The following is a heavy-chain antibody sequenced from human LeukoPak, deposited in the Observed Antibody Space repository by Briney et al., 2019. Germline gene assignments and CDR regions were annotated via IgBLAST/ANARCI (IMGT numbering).Heavy chain of an antibody. Sequence: SVKVSCTASGGTFSINAIGWVRQAPGQGLEWMGGIIPIFGTANYAQKFQGRVTITADESTTTAYMELSSLRSEDTAVYYCARRPTIAVEYFDYWGQGTLVTVSS. V-gene: IGHV1-69*13. D-gene: IGHD6-19*01. CDR3: ARRPTIAVEYFDY. J-gene: IGHJ4*02. CDR2: IIPIFGTA. CDR1: GGTFSINA.